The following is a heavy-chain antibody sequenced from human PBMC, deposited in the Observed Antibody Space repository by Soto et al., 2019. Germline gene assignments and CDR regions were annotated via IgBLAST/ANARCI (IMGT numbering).Heavy chain of an antibody. V-gene: IGHV1-3*04. J-gene: IGHJ5*02. CDR2: INTGNGNT. D-gene: IGHD2-15*01. CDR1: GYIFTTSA. Sequence: QIQLVQSGAEVKKPGASVRVSCMTSGYIFTTSAMHWVRLAPGQRLEWLGWINTGNGNTQYSQNFQGRVTITRDTSAKTAYMELSSLRSEDTAVYYCARDRATGFGSVVRRNWLDPWGRGTLVTVSS. CDR3: ARDRATGFGSVVRRNWLDP.